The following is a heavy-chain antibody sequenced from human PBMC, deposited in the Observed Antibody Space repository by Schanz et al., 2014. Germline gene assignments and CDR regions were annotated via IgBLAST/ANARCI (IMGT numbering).Heavy chain of an antibody. CDR2: IGSSSSRI. CDR3: AKGRFGEVNAFDI. D-gene: IGHD3-10*01. Sequence: EVQLVESGGGLVQPGGSLRLSCAASGFTFSDYSMNWVRQAPGKGLEWISYIGSSSSRIDHADSVKGRFTISRDNAKNSLYLQINSLRAEDTSVYYCAKGRFGEVNAFDIWGQGTMVTVSS. J-gene: IGHJ3*02. V-gene: IGHV3-48*01. CDR1: GFTFSDYS.